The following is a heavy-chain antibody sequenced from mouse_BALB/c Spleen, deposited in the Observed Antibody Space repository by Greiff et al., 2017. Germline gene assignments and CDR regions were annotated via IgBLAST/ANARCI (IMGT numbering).Heavy chain of an antibody. CDR3: ARGGYGNMYYFDY. CDR2: IWSGGST. V-gene: IGHV2-2*02. Sequence: QVQLKESGPGLVQPSQSLSITCTVSGFSLTSYGVHWVRQSPGKGLEWLGVIWSGGSTDYNAAFISRLSISKDNSKSQVFFKMNSLQANDTAIYYCARGGYGNMYYFDYWGQGTTLTVSS. J-gene: IGHJ2*01. CDR1: GFSLTSYG. D-gene: IGHD2-10*02.